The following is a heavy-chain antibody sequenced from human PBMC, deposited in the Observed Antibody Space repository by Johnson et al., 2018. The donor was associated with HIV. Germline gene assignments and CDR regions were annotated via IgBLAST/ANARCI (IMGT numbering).Heavy chain of an antibody. CDR2: ISYDGSKK. J-gene: IGHJ3*02. CDR3: ASGAAAAPDAFDI. V-gene: IGHV3-30*03. D-gene: IGHD6-13*01. Sequence: QVQLVESGGGVVQPGRSLRLSCAASGFTFRSYGMHWVRQAPGKGLEWVAVISYDGSKKYHADSVKGRFTISRDNSKNTLYLQMNSLRAEDTAVYYCASGAAAAPDAFDIWGQGTMVTVSS. CDR1: GFTFRSYG.